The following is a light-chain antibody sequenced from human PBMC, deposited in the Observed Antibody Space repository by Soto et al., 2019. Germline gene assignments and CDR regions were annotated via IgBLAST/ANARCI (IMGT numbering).Light chain of an antibody. CDR1: QSVSSN. CDR2: GAS. Sequence: IVITQAPPTLSVSQGERATLSCRASQSVSSNLAWYQQKPGQAHRLLIYGASIRATGIPDRFSGSGSGTDFTLTISRLEPEDFAVYYCQQYHTSPITFAQRTRLEI. V-gene: IGKV3-20*01. CDR3: QQYHTSPIT. J-gene: IGKJ5*01.